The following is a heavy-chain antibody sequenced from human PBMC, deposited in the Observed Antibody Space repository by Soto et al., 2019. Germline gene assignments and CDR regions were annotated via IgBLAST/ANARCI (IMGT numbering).Heavy chain of an antibody. V-gene: IGHV1-8*01. CDR3: ARGLIKKNRFDP. CDR2: MNPNSGNT. Sequence: ASVKVSCKASGYTFTSYDINWVRQATGQGLEWMGWMNPNSGNTGYAQKFQGRVTMTRNTSISTAYMELSSLRSEDTAVYYCARGLIKKNRFDPWGQGTLVTVSS. D-gene: IGHD3-10*01. CDR1: GYTFTSYD. J-gene: IGHJ5*02.